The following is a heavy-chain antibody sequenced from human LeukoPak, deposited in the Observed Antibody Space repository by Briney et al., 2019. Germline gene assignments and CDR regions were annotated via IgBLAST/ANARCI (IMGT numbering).Heavy chain of an antibody. CDR2: ISYDGSNK. D-gene: IGHD3-9*01. V-gene: IGHV3-30*18. CDR3: AKDPSSGAYLTGYFEGPMVDY. CDR1: GFTFSSYG. Sequence: GGSLRLSCAASGFTFSSYGMHWVRQAPGKGLEWVAVISYDGSNKYYADSVKGRFTISRDNSKNTLYLQMNSLRAEDTAVYYCAKDPSSGAYLTGYFEGPMVDYWGQGTLVTVSS. J-gene: IGHJ4*02.